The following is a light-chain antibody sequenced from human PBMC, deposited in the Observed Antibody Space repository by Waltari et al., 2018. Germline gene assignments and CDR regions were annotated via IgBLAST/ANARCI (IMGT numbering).Light chain of an antibody. J-gene: IGKJ2*01. CDR2: AAS. V-gene: IGKV3-15*01. CDR3: QQYNNWPPYT. CDR1: PSVSSD. Sequence: EIVMTQYPATLSVSPGERATLPCRATPSVSSDLAWYQPKPGQSPRPLIVAASTRATGIPARFSGSGAGTEFTRTIINMQSEDFAVYYCQQYNNWPPYTFGQGTKLEIK.